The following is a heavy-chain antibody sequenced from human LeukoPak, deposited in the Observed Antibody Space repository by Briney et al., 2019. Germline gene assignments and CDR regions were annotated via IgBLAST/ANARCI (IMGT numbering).Heavy chain of an antibody. V-gene: IGHV1-69*05. CDR3: ARGKGSSSWYVVEGDRWFDP. Sequence: GASVKVSCKASGYTFTSYDINWVRQAPGQGLEWMGGIIPIFGTANYAQKFQGRVTITTDESTSTAYMELSSLRSEDTAVYYCARGKGSSSWYVVEGDRWFDPWGQGTLVTVSS. D-gene: IGHD6-13*01. CDR2: IIPIFGTA. CDR1: GYTFTSYD. J-gene: IGHJ5*02.